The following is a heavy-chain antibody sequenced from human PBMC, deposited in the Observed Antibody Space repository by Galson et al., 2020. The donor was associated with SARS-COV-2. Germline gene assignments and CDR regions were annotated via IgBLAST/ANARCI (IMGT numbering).Heavy chain of an antibody. CDR1: GGSISSDNW. V-gene: IGHV4-4*02. D-gene: IGHD7-27*01. Sequence: SETLSLTCAVSGGSISSDNWWSWVRQPPGKGLEWIGDIYHSGTTNYNPSLKSRVTISVDKSKNQFSLNLKSVTAADTAVYFCSRPKTGAQFESGGQGTLGTVS. J-gene: IGHJ4*02. CDR2: IYHSGTT. CDR3: SRPKTGAQFES.